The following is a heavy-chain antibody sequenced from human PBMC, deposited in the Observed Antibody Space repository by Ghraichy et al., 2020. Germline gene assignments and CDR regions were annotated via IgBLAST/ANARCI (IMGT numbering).Heavy chain of an antibody. CDR3: AKDRDYDYIWGSYRNDAFDI. J-gene: IGHJ3*02. D-gene: IGHD3-16*02. Sequence: GGSLRLSCAASGFTFSSDAMSWVRQAPGKGLEWVSAISGSGGSTYYADSVKGRFTISRDNSKNTLYLQMNSLRAEDTAVYYCAKDRDYDYIWGSYRNDAFDIWGQGTMVTVSS. V-gene: IGHV3-23*01. CDR2: ISGSGGST. CDR1: GFTFSSDA.